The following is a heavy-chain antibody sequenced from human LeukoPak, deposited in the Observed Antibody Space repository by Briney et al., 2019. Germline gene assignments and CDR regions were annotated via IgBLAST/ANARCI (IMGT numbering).Heavy chain of an antibody. CDR2: MWFGGTT. CDR3: ARGRRGSYFQDY. J-gene: IGHJ4*02. Sequence: KSSETLSLTCTVSGDSISSRDSYWGWIRQPPGNGLEWIGSMWFGGTTSYNPSLKSRVTISVDTSKNQFSLKLSSVTAADTAVYYCARGRRGSYFQDYWGQGTLVTVSS. D-gene: IGHD1-26*01. CDR1: GDSISSRDSY. V-gene: IGHV4-39*07.